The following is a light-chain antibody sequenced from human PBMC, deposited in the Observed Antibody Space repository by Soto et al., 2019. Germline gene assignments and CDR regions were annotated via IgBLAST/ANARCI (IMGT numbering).Light chain of an antibody. V-gene: IGKV3-20*01. CDR1: QSVSNNY. Sequence: EIALTQSPGTLSLSPGERATLSCRASQSVSNNYLAWYQEKPGQAPRLLIYGASSRATGIPDRFSGSGSGTDFTLTISRLEPEDFAVYYCHQRQSWPRTFGQGTKVDI. J-gene: IGKJ1*01. CDR3: HQRQSWPRT. CDR2: GAS.